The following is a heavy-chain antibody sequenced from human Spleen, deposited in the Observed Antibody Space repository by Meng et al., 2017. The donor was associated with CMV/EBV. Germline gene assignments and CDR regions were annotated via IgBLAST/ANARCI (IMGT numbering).Heavy chain of an antibody. V-gene: IGHV4-30-4*01. CDR3: ARLESGFFDS. Sequence: LTCTVSGGSITSGNYYWSWIRQPPGKGLEWIGHIYSSGRTYYNPSLKSRLTISVDTSKNQFLLKLSSVTAADTAVYYCARLESGFFDSWGQGTLVTVS. CDR1: GGSITSGNYY. J-gene: IGHJ4*02. D-gene: IGHD3-3*01. CDR2: IYSSGRT.